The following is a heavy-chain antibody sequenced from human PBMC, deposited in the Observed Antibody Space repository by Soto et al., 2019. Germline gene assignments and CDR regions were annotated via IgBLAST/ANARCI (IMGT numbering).Heavy chain of an antibody. V-gene: IGHV4-34*01. J-gene: IGHJ4*02. D-gene: IGHD5-18*01. CDR2: INHSGST. Sequence: PSETLSLTCAVYGGSFSGYYWSWIRQPPGKGLEWIGEINHSGSTNYNPSLKSRVTISVDTSKNQFSLKLSPVTAADTAVYYCARAVDTAMAYWGQGTLVTVSS. CDR1: GGSFSGYY. CDR3: ARAVDTAMAY.